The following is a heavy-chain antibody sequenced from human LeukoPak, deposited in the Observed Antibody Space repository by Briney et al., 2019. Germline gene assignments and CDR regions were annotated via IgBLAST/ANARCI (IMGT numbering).Heavy chain of an antibody. V-gene: IGHV3-74*03. J-gene: IGHJ4*02. Sequence: GGSLRLSCVASGFTFRTYWMQWVRQAPGEGLVWVSHINSDGTDTTYAGAVKGRFITSRDNTKNTLYLQMNSLRAEDTAVYYCVRDNYGVDYWGQGTLVTVSS. CDR3: VRDNYGVDY. CDR2: INSDGTDT. CDR1: GFTFRTYW. D-gene: IGHD4-17*01.